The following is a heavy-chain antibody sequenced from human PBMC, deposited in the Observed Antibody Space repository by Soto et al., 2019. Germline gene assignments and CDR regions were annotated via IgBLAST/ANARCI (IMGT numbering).Heavy chain of an antibody. Sequence: PGGSLRLSCAASGLTYSNYEMNWVRQAPGKGLEWISYIDSGGRTAYYADSLRGRFTISRDNAKNSLYLQMNSLRAEDTAVYYCATPGGGYYYDSSGYRGYWGQGTLVTVSS. CDR2: IDSGGRTA. J-gene: IGHJ4*02. V-gene: IGHV3-48*03. CDR3: ATPGGGYYYDSSGYRGY. D-gene: IGHD3-22*01. CDR1: GLTYSNYE.